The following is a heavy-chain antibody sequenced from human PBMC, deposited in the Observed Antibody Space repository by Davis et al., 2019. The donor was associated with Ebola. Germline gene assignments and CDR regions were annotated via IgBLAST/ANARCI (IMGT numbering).Heavy chain of an antibody. V-gene: IGHV1-2*04. CDR3: ARVRGIVVVVAATQDYYGMDV. Sequence: ASVKVSCKASGYTFTGYYMHWVRQAPGQGLEWMGWINPNSGGTNYAQKFQGWVTMTRDTSISTAYMELSRLRSDDTAVYYCARVRGIVVVVAATQDYYGMDVWGQGTTVTVSS. J-gene: IGHJ6*02. CDR2: INPNSGGT. D-gene: IGHD2-15*01. CDR1: GYTFTGYY.